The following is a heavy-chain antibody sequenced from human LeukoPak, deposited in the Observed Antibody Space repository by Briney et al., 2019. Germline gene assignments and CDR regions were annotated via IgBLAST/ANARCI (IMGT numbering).Heavy chain of an antibody. D-gene: IGHD6-19*01. J-gene: IGHJ4*02. CDR3: VNQISGWVY. Sequence: PGRSLRLSCSASGFTFSSLAMHWVRQAPGKGLEYVSGISPNGGSTNYADSVKARFSISRDNSKNTLYLQMSSLRPEDTAVYYCVNQISGWVYWGQGTLVTVSS. CDR2: ISPNGGST. CDR1: GFTFSSLA. V-gene: IGHV3-64D*06.